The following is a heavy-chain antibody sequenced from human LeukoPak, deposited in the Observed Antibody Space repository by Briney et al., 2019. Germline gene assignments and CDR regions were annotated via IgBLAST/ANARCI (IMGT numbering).Heavy chain of an antibody. CDR1: AFTFCSYS. D-gene: IGHD2-15*01. CDR2: ISSSSSTI. J-gene: IGHJ2*01. CDR3: AGEKVGYFDL. Sequence: GGSLRLSCAASAFTFCSYSMNWVRQAPGKGLEWVSYISSSSSTIYYADSVKGRFTISRDNAKNSLYLQMNSLRAEDTAVYYCAGEKVGYFDLWGRGTLVTVSS. V-gene: IGHV3-48*01.